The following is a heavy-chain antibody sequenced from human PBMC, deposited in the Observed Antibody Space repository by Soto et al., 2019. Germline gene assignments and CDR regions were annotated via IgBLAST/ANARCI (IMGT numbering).Heavy chain of an antibody. CDR1: GFTFSSYS. J-gene: IGHJ4*02. V-gene: IGHV3-48*02. D-gene: IGHD3-22*01. Sequence: GGSLRLSCAASGFTFSSYSMNWVRQAPGKGLEWVSYISSSSSTIYYADSVKGRFTISRDNAKNSLYLQMNSLRDEDTAVYYCARDVKRLAYDSSGYYRQSYYFDYWGQGTLVTVSS. CDR3: ARDVKRLAYDSSGYYRQSYYFDY. CDR2: ISSSSSTI.